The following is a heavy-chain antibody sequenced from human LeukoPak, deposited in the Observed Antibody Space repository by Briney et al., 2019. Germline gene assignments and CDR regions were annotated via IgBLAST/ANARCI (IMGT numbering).Heavy chain of an antibody. J-gene: IGHJ4*02. Sequence: SETLSLTCAVYGGSFSGYYWSWIRQPPGKGLEWLGNFYYSGSTYYKPSLKSRVTISVDTSKNLISLKLSSVTAADTAVYYCARLVVSSWYHEVLLGRDYWGQGTLVTVSS. CDR3: ARLVVSSWYHEVLLGRDY. D-gene: IGHD6-13*01. V-gene: IGHV4-34*01. CDR2: FYYSGST. CDR1: GGSFSGYY.